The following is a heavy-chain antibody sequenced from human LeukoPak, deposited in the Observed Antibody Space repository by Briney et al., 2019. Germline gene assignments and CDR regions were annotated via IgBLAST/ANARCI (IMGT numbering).Heavy chain of an antibody. D-gene: IGHD3-22*01. Sequence: SETLSLTCSVSDDSITMYYWTWIRQPPGKGLEWIGYVDHTGSTNFNPSLNGRVSISRDTTKNLFSLRLRSVTAADTAVYYCAKSNGYGLIDIWGQGTMVTVSS. CDR3: AKSNGYGLIDI. V-gene: IGHV4-59*01. J-gene: IGHJ3*02. CDR1: DDSITMYY. CDR2: VDHTGST.